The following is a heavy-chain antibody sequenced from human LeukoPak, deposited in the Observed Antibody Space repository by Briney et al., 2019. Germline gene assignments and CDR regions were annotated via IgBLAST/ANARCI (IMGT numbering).Heavy chain of an antibody. Sequence: ASVKVSCKASGYTFTSYYVHWVRQAPGQGLEWIGIINPSIGSTTYAQKFQGRVTMTRDTSTSTVYMDLSSLSSEDTAVYYCASPASEPASSGWYYFDHWGQGTLVTVSS. CDR3: ASPASEPASSGWYYFDH. CDR2: INPSIGST. J-gene: IGHJ4*02. CDR1: GYTFTSYY. D-gene: IGHD6-19*01. V-gene: IGHV1-46*01.